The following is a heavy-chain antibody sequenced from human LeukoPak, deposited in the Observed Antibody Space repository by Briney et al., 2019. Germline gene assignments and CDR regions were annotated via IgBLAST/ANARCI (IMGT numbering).Heavy chain of an antibody. CDR3: ARGTYFSDTYYFDY. J-gene: IGHJ4*02. D-gene: IGHD3-22*01. Sequence: SETLSLTCTVSGGSISSDSWNWIRQPAGKGLESIGRIYASGSTNYNPSLKSRVTMSIDTSKNQFSLQLTSVTAADTAVYYCARGTYFSDTYYFDYWGQGTLVTVSS. CDR1: GGSISSDS. V-gene: IGHV4-4*07. CDR2: IYASGST.